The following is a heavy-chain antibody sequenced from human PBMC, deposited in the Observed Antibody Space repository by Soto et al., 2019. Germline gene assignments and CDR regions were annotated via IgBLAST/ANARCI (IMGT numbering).Heavy chain of an antibody. CDR3: ARDTDDSSAYKPDY. CDR1: GLTFSAYG. J-gene: IGHJ4*02. CDR2: ITFNGGEK. V-gene: IGHV3-30*19. D-gene: IGHD3-22*01. Sequence: QVQLVESGGGVVQPGRSLRLSCAASGLTFSAYGMHWGRQAPGKGLEWVALITFNGGEKYYADSFKGRFTISRDNSNDTLYLHMDSLRAEDTAMYYCARDTDDSSAYKPDYWGQGTLVTVSS.